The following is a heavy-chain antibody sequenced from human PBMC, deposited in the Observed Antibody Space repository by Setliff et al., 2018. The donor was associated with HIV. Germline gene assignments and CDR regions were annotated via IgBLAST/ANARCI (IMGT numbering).Heavy chain of an antibody. Sequence: SETLSLTCTVSGGSISSSSYYWGWIRQPPGKGLEWIGNIYYSGSTYYNPSLKSRVTKSVDTSKSHFSLKVSSVTAADTAVYYCARHRIAARRPPYYYMDVWGKGTTVTVSS. CDR3: ARHRIAARRPPYYYMDV. CDR1: GGSISSSSYY. J-gene: IGHJ6*03. CDR2: IYYSGST. D-gene: IGHD6-6*01. V-gene: IGHV4-39*01.